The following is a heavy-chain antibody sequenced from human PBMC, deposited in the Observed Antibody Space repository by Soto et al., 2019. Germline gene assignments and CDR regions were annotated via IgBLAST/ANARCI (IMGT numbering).Heavy chain of an antibody. V-gene: IGHV5-51*01. Sequence: GESLKISCKGSGYSFTSYWIGWVRQMPGKGPEWMGIIYPGDSDTRYSPSFQGQVTISADKSISTAYLQWSSLKASDTAMYYCARQASYYDFWSGYYWGISCCMDVWGQGSTVTASS. CDR2: IYPGDSDT. J-gene: IGHJ6*01. D-gene: IGHD3-3*01. CDR3: ARQASYYDFWSGYYWGISCCMDV. CDR1: GYSFTSYW.